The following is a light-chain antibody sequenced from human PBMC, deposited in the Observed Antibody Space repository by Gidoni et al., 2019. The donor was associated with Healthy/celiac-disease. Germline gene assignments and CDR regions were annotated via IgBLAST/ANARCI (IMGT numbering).Light chain of an antibody. J-gene: IGKJ3*01. CDR3: QQYYSYPGS. CDR1: QGISSY. Sequence: AIRMTQSPSSFSASTGDRVTITCRASQGISSYLAWYQQKPGKAPKLLIYAASTLQSGVPSRFIGSGSGTDFTLTISCLQSEDFATYYCQQYYSYPGSFGPGTKVDIK. V-gene: IGKV1-8*01. CDR2: AAS.